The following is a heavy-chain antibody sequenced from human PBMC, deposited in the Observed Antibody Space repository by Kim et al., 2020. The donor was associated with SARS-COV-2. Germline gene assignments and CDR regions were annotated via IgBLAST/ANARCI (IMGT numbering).Heavy chain of an antibody. V-gene: IGHV1-69*04. CDR1: GGTFSSYA. CDR2: IIPILGIA. J-gene: IGHJ6*02. Sequence: SVKVSCKASGGTFSSYAISWVRQAPGQGLEWMGRIIPILGIANYAQKFQGRVTITADKSTSTAYMELSSLRSEDTAVYYCARALYTTPSYYYYGMDVWGQGTTVTVSS. CDR3: ARALYTTPSYYYYGMDV. D-gene: IGHD1-1*01.